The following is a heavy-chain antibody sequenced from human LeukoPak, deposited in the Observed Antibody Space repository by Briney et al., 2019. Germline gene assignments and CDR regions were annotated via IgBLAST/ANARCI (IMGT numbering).Heavy chain of an antibody. J-gene: IGHJ4*02. Sequence: PGGSPRLSCAASGFTFSSYGMHWVRQAPGKGLEWVAVISYDGSNKYYADSVKGRFTISRDNSKNTLYLQMNSLRAEDTAVYYCAKDLRQLVFKSYYFDYWGQGTLVTVSS. V-gene: IGHV3-30*18. CDR2: ISYDGSNK. D-gene: IGHD6-13*01. CDR1: GFTFSSYG. CDR3: AKDLRQLVFKSYYFDY.